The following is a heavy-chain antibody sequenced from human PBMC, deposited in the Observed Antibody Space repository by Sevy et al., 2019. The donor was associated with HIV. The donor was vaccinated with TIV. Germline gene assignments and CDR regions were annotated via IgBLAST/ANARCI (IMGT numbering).Heavy chain of an antibody. D-gene: IGHD2-15*01. V-gene: IGHV4-34*01. Sequence: SETLSLTCAVYGGSFSGYYWSWIRQPPGKGLEWIGEINHSGSTNYNPSLKSRVTISVDTSKNQFSLKLSSVTAADTAVYYCATTRVVVAATRYYYYGMDVWGQGTTVTVSS. CDR1: GGSFSGYY. CDR2: INHSGST. J-gene: IGHJ6*02. CDR3: ATTRVVVAATRYYYYGMDV.